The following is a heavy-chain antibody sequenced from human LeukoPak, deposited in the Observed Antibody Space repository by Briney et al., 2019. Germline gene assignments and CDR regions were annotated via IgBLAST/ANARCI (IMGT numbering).Heavy chain of an antibody. CDR3: AKNGDRGAYCSGGSCYPYYYYNMDV. Sequence: PGGSLRLSCAASGFTFSSYEMNWVRQAPGKGLEWVSAISSTGGTAYCADSVKGRFTISRDNSKNTLYLQMNSLRAEDTAIYYCAKNGDRGAYCSGGSCYPYYYYNMDVWGKGTTVTISS. CDR1: GFTFSSYE. J-gene: IGHJ6*03. D-gene: IGHD2-15*01. CDR2: ISSTGGTA. V-gene: IGHV3-23*01.